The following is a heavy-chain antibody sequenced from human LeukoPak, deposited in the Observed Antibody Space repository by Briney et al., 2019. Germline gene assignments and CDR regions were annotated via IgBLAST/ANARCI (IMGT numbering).Heavy chain of an antibody. V-gene: IGHV3-21*01. CDR3: AKAYYDFWSGYYTGLPLDAFDI. CDR2: ISSSSNYI. J-gene: IGHJ3*02. D-gene: IGHD3-3*01. CDR1: GFTFSSYS. Sequence: GGSLRLSCAASGFTFSSYSMNWVRQAPGKGLEWVSSISSSSNYIYYADSLKGRFTSSRDNAKNSLYLQMNSLRVEDTAVYYCAKAYYDFWSGYYTGLPLDAFDIWGQGTMVTVSS.